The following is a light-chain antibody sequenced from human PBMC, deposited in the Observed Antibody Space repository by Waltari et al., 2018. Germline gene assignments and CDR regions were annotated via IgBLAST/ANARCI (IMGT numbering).Light chain of an antibody. Sequence: SSELTQDPAVSVALGQTVRSKCKGDSLRSYYASWYQQKPGQAPGLVIYGKNNWPSSIPYRFSGASSGNTPSLTLTGSQAEDEADYSCHSRDSSGNRVVFVGGTKLTVL. CDR2: GKN. J-gene: IGLJ2*01. CDR3: HSRDSSGNRVV. CDR1: SLRSYY. V-gene: IGLV3-19*01.